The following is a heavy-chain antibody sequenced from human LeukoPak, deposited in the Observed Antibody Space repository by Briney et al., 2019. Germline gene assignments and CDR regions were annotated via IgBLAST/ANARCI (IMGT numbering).Heavy chain of an antibody. D-gene: IGHD6-13*01. CDR2: IYSGGST. J-gene: IGHJ4*02. CDR3: AKVEAAAGTNY. V-gene: IGHV3-66*01. CDR1: GFTVSSNY. Sequence: GGSLRLSCAASGFTVSSNYMSWVRQAPGKGLEWVSVIYSGGSTYYADSVKGRFTISRDNSKNTLYLQMNSLRAEDTAVYYCAKVEAAAGTNYWGQGTLVTVSS.